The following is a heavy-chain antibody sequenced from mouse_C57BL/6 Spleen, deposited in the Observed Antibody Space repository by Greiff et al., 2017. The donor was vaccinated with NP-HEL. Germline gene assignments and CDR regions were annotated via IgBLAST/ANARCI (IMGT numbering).Heavy chain of an antibody. CDR2: ISDGGSYT. Sequence: DVHLVESGGGLVKPGGSLKLSCAASGFTFSSYAMSWVRQTPEKRLEWVATISDGGSYTYYPDNVKGRFTISRDNAKNNLYLQMSHLKSEDTAMYYGARDAAGWAMDYWGQGTSVTVSS. J-gene: IGHJ4*01. CDR3: ARDAAGWAMDY. V-gene: IGHV5-4*01. CDR1: GFTFSSYA. D-gene: IGHD1-1*02.